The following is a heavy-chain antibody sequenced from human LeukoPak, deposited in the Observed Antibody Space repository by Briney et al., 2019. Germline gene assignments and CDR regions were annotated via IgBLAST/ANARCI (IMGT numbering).Heavy chain of an antibody. CDR3: ARERIRYYGSGSYNAFDI. Sequence: PGGSLRLSCAASEFTFDDYGMSWVRQAPGKGLEWVSGINWNGGSTGYADSVKGRFTISRDNAKNSLYLQMTSLRAEDTALYYCARERIRYYGSGSYNAFDIWGQGTRVTVSS. CDR2: INWNGGST. D-gene: IGHD3-10*01. CDR1: EFTFDDYG. J-gene: IGHJ3*02. V-gene: IGHV3-20*04.